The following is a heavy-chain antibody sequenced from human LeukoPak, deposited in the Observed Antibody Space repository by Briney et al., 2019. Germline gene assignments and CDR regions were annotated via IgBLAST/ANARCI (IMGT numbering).Heavy chain of an antibody. J-gene: IGHJ4*02. CDR3: AKGVSGWLYYFDY. CDR1: GGTFSSYA. V-gene: IGHV1-69*05. Sequence: ASVKVSCKASGGTFSSYAISWVRQAPGQGLEWMGRIIPIFGTANYAQKFQGRVTITTDESTSTAYMELSSLRSEDTAVYYCAKGVSGWLYYFDYWGQGTLVTVSS. CDR2: IIPIFGTA. D-gene: IGHD6-19*01.